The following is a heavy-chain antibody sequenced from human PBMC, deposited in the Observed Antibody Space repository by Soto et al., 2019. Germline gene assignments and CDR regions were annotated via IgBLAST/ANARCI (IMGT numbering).Heavy chain of an antibody. CDR3: ASFAMVRPNDY. CDR2: ISAYNGNT. CDR1: GYIFTTYG. D-gene: IGHD3-10*01. V-gene: IGHV1-18*01. J-gene: IGHJ4*02. Sequence: QVHLVQSGAEVKKPGASVKVSCKASGYIFTTYGISWVRQAPGQGLEWMGWISAYNGNTNYAQKLQGRVTMTTDASTNTAYMELRSLTSDDTDVYYCASFAMVRPNDYWGQGTLVTVSS.